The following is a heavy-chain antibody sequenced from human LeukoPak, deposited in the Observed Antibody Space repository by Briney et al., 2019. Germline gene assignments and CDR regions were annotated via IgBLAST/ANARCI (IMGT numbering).Heavy chain of an antibody. J-gene: IGHJ6*02. V-gene: IGHV1-18*01. CDR2: ISAYNGNT. Sequence: ASVKVSCKASGYTFTSYGISWVRQAPGEVLEWRGWISAYNGNTNYAQKLQGRVTMTTDTSTSTAYMELRSLRSDDTAVYYCARDGAIVAINYYYYGMDVWGQGTTVTVSS. CDR3: ARDGAIVAINYYYYGMDV. D-gene: IGHD5-12*01. CDR1: GYTFTSYG.